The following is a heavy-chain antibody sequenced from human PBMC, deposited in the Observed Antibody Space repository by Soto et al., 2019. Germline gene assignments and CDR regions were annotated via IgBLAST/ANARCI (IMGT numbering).Heavy chain of an antibody. Sequence: ASVKVSCKASGDSFNDYYIHWVRQAPGQGLEWMGWINPNGGATKYAQKFQGRVTVTRDTSIRTVYMELSSLRSDDTAVYYCARESGGATATLDYYYFYMDVWGKGTTVTVSS. CDR3: ARESGGATATLDYYYFYMDV. CDR1: GDSFNDYY. CDR2: INPNGGAT. D-gene: IGHD5-12*01. V-gene: IGHV1-2*02. J-gene: IGHJ6*03.